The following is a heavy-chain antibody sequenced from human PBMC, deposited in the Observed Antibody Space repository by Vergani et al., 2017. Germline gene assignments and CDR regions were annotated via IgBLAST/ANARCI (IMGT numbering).Heavy chain of an antibody. CDR3: AKHFRGWGIDY. CDR1: GFPLSNYD. D-gene: IGHD3-16*01. V-gene: IGHV3-30*02. CDR2: IQFDGSNQ. Sequence: QVQLVESGGGVVQRGGSLRLPCATSGFPLSNYDMQWIRQGPGKGLEFGAFIQFDGSNQYYADSVKGRFTLSRDISKNTLYLQMNSLRTDDTSTYYCAKHFRGWGIDYWGQGTQVIVSS. J-gene: IGHJ4*02.